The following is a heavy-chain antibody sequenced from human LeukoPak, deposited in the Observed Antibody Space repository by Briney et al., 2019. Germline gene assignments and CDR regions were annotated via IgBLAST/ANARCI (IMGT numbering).Heavy chain of an antibody. CDR3: ASYWSPHYFDY. CDR1: GGSISSYY. D-gene: IGHD2-15*01. Sequence: PSETLSLTCTVSGGSISSYYWSWIRQPPGKGLEWIGYIYYSGSTNYNPSLKSRVTISVDTSKNQFSLKLSSVTAADTAVYYCASYWSPHYFDYWGQGTLVTVSS. J-gene: IGHJ4*02. CDR2: IYYSGST. V-gene: IGHV4-59*01.